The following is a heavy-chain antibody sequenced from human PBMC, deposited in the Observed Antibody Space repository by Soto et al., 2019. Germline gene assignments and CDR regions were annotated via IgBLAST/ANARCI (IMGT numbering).Heavy chain of an antibody. D-gene: IGHD2-2*01. Sequence: QVQLVQSGAEVKKPGSSVKVSCKASGGTFSSYAISWVRQAPGQGLEWMGGIIPIVGTATYAQKFQGRVTTXXXXXXXXXXXXXXXXXXXXXXXXXXXKQPGAGSVGVPAGPGRFDPWGQGTLVTVSS. V-gene: IGHV1-69*01. J-gene: IGHJ5*02. CDR2: IIPIVGTA. CDR3: XKQPGAGSVGVPAGPGRFDP. CDR1: GGTFSSYA.